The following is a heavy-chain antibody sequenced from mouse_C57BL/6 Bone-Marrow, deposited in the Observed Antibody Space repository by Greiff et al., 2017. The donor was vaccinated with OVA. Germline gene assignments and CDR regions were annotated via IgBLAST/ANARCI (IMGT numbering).Heavy chain of an antibody. CDR3: ARGYDWYFDV. D-gene: IGHD2-2*01. J-gene: IGHJ1*03. V-gene: IGHV1-50*01. CDR1: GYTFTSYW. Sequence: VQLQQPGAELVKPGASVKLSCKASGYTFTSYWMQWVKQRPGQGLEWIGEIDPSDSYTNYNQKFKGKATLTVDTSSSTAYMQLSSLTSEDSAVYYCARGYDWYFDVWGRGTAITVTS. CDR2: IDPSDSYT.